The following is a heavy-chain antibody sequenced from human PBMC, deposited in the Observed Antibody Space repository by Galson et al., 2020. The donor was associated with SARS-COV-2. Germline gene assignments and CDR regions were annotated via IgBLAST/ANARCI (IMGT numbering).Heavy chain of an antibody. CDR3: ARWGYSSGWYGVWYFDY. V-gene: IGHV5-51*01. D-gene: IGHD6-19*01. CDR1: GYSFTSYW. J-gene: IGHJ4*02. Sequence: GESLKISCKGSGYSFTSYWIGWVRQMPGKGLEWMGIIHPGDSDTRYSPSFQGQVTISADKSISTAYLQWSSLKASDTAMYYCARWGYSSGWYGVWYFDYWGQGTLVTVSS. CDR2: IHPGDSDT.